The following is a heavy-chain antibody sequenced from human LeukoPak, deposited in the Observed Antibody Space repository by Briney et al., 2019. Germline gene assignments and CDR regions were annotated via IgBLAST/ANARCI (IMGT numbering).Heavy chain of an antibody. CDR2: IGSNAFSGTS. CDR3: TREGTYYYDSVGYYPFDY. J-gene: IGHJ4*02. CDR1: GFSFGDYG. V-gene: IGHV3-49*03. D-gene: IGHD3-22*01. Sequence: QPGGSLRLSCTASGFSFGDYGMSWFRQAPGKGLEWVGFIGSNAFSGTSEYAASVKGRFTVSRDESNSIAYLQMNSLKTEDTAVYYCTREGTYYYDSVGYYPFDYWGQGTLVTVSS.